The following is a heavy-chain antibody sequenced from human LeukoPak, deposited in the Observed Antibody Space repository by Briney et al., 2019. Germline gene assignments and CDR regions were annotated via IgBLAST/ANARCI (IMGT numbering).Heavy chain of an antibody. CDR3: AKDNGYCTSTSCFLKY. CDR1: GFTFNSYA. CDR2: ISGSGGST. V-gene: IGHV3-23*01. J-gene: IGHJ4*02. D-gene: IGHD2-2*03. Sequence: PGGSLRLSCVASGFTFNSYAMSWVRQAPGKGLEWVSAISGSGGSTYYADYVKGRFTISRDNSKSTLYLQMNSLGAEDTALYYCAKDNGYCTSTSCFLKYWGQGTLVTVSS.